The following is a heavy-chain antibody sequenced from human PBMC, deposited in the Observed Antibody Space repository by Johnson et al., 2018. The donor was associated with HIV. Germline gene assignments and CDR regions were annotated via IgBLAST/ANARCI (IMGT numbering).Heavy chain of an antibody. V-gene: IGHV3-66*02. Sequence: VQLVESGGGLVQPGGSLRLSCAASGFTVSSNYMSWVRQAPGKGLEWVSVIYSGGSTYYAYSVKGRFPTSRDNSKNTLYLQMNSLRAEDTAVYYCASTNIAAPTGSDAFDIWGQGTMVTVSS. D-gene: IGHD6-13*01. CDR1: GFTVSSNY. CDR3: ASTNIAAPTGSDAFDI. CDR2: IYSGGST. J-gene: IGHJ3*02.